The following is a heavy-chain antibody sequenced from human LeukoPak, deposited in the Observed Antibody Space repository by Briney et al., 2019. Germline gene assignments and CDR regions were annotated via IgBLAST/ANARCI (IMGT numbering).Heavy chain of an antibody. Sequence: SVKVSCKASGGTFNSYAISWVRQAPGQGLEWMGRIIPIFGTANYAQKFQGRVTITTDESTSTAYMELSSLRSEDTAVYYCARAPGYCSGGSCLDYWGQGTLVTVSS. CDR2: IIPIFGTA. V-gene: IGHV1-69*05. D-gene: IGHD2-15*01. CDR3: ARAPGYCSGGSCLDY. CDR1: GGTFNSYA. J-gene: IGHJ4*02.